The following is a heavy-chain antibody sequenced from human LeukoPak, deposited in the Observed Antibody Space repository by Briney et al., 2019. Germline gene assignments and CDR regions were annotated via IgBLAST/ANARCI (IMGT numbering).Heavy chain of an antibody. Sequence: GGSLILSCAASGFTFSNFAMSWVRQTPGTGLAWLSAISPDGNYIYYADSVKGRFTTSRDNSKNTLYLQMTSLRVEDTAVYFCVSQRDHRVAVAGSFDNWGQGTLISVSP. CDR3: VSQRDHRVAVAGSFDN. J-gene: IGHJ4*02. CDR1: GFTFSNFA. CDR2: ISPDGNYI. V-gene: IGHV3-23*01. D-gene: IGHD6-19*01.